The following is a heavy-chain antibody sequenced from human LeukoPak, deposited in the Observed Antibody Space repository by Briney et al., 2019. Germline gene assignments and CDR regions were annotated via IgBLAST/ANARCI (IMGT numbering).Heavy chain of an antibody. CDR1: GFTFSSYG. J-gene: IGHJ4*02. CDR3: AKDYGDYEGVDY. D-gene: IGHD4-17*01. V-gene: IGHV3-30*18. CDR2: ISYDGSNK. Sequence: GGSLRLSCAASGFTFSSYGMHWVRQAPGKGLEWVAVISYDGSNKYYADSVKGRFTISRDNSKNTLYLQMNSLRAEDTAVYYCAKDYGDYEGVDYWGQGTLVTVSS.